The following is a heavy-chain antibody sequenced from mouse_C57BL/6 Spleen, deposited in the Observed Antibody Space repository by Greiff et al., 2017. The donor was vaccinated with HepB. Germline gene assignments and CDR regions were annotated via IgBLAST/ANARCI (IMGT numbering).Heavy chain of an antibody. CDR1: GFSFNTYA. J-gene: IGHJ4*01. CDR3: VSSSSHYAMDY. D-gene: IGHD1-1*01. V-gene: IGHV10-1*01. CDR2: IRSKSNNYAT. Sequence: EVQLVESGGGLVQPKGSLKLSCAASGFSFNTYAMNWVRQAPGKGLEWVARIRSKSNNYATYYADSVKDRFTISRDDSESMLYLQMNNLKTEDTAMYYCVSSSSHYAMDYWGQGTSVTVSS.